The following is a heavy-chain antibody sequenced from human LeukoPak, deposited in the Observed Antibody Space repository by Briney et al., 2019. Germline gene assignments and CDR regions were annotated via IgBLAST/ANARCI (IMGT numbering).Heavy chain of an antibody. CDR1: GFTFSSYA. J-gene: IGHJ4*02. D-gene: IGHD5-12*01. CDR2: ISYDGSNK. CDR3: ATWDIVATIPSYFDY. V-gene: IGHV3-30-3*01. Sequence: GGSLRLSCAASGFTFSSYAMHWVRQAPGKGLEWVAVISYDGSNKYYADSVKGRFTISRDNAKNSLYLQMNSLRAEDTAVYYCATWDIVATIPSYFDYWGQGTLVTVSS.